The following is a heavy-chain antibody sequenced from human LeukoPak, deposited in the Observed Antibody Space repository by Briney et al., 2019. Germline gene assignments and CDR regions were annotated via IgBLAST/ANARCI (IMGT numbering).Heavy chain of an antibody. J-gene: IGHJ4*02. D-gene: IGHD3-10*01. CDR1: GYTFTSYD. Sequence: ASVKVSCKASGYTFTSYDINWVRQATGQGLEWMGWMNPNSGNTGYAQKFQGRVTMTRNTSISTAYMELSSLRSEDTAVYYCTTDPNGLLWFGELLNDYWGQGTLVTVSS. CDR3: TTDPNGLLWFGELLNDY. CDR2: MNPNSGNT. V-gene: IGHV1-8*01.